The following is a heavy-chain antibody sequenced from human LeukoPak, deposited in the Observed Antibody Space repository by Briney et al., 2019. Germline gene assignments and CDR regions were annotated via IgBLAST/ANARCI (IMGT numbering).Heavy chain of an antibody. CDR3: ARLHCSSTSCYRLWALNYFDY. D-gene: IGHD2-2*01. CDR1: GDSITSDTW. J-gene: IGHJ4*02. V-gene: IGHV4-4*02. Sequence: SETLSLTCAVSGDSITSDTWWSWVRQPPGKGLEWIGEIYHGGSINYNPSLKSRVTISVDKSRNQFSPKLSSVTAADTAVYYCARLHCSSTSCYRLWALNYFDYWGQGTLVTVSS. CDR2: IYHGGSI.